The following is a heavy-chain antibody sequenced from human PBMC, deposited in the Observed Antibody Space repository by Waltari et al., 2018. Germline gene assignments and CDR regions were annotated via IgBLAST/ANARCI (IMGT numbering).Heavy chain of an antibody. V-gene: IGHV1-69*02. D-gene: IGHD4-17*01. Sequence: QVQLVQSGAEVKKPGSSVKVSCKASGGTFSSYTISWVRQAPGQGLEWMGRTIPILGIANYAQKFQGRVTITADKSTSTAYMELSSLRSEDTAVYYCATLQTTVSANPVDYWGQGTLVTVSS. J-gene: IGHJ4*02. CDR1: GGTFSSYT. CDR2: TIPILGIA. CDR3: ATLQTTVSANPVDY.